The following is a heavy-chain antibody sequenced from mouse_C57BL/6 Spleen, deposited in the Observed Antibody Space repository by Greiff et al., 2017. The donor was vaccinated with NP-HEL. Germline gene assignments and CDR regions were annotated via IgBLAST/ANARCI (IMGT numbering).Heavy chain of an antibody. J-gene: IGHJ1*03. Sequence: QVQLQQPGAELVKPGASVKLSCKASGYTFTSYWMHWVKQRPGQGLEWIGMIHPNSGSTNYNEKFKSKATLTVDKSSSTAYMQLRSLTSEDSAVDYCARPYYYGSSPYWYFDVWGTGTTVTVSS. V-gene: IGHV1-64*01. CDR2: IHPNSGST. CDR3: ARPYYYGSSPYWYFDV. CDR1: GYTFTSYW. D-gene: IGHD1-1*01.